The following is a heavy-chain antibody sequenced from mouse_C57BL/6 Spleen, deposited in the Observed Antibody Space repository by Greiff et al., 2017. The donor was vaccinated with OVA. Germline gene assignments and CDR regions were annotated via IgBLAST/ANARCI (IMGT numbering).Heavy chain of an antibody. Sequence: QVQLKQPGAELVRPGSSVKLSCKASGYTFTSYWMHWVKQRPIQGLEWIGNIDPSDSETHYNQKFKDKATLTVDKSSSTAYMQLSSLTSEDSAVYYCARDSSGVYAMDYWGQGTSVTVSS. CDR1: GYTFTSYW. D-gene: IGHD3-2*02. CDR2: IDPSDSET. J-gene: IGHJ4*01. V-gene: IGHV1-52*01. CDR3: ARDSSGVYAMDY.